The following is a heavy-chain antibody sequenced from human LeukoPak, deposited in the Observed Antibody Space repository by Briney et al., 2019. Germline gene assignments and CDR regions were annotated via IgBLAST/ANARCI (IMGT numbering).Heavy chain of an antibody. J-gene: IGHJ4*02. Sequence: LGGSLRLSCAASGFTFSNYGMHWVRQAPGKGLEWVAVISFDGSNKYYADSVKGRFTIFRDNSKNTLYLQMNSLRAEDTALYYCANSWTVYFRGVNYWGQGTLVTVSS. V-gene: IGHV3-30*18. CDR3: ANSWTVYFRGVNY. CDR2: ISFDGSNK. CDR1: GFTFSNYG. D-gene: IGHD3/OR15-3a*01.